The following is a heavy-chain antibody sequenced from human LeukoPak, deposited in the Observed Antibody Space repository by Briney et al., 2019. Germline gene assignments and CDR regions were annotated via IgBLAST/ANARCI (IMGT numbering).Heavy chain of an antibody. Sequence: SETLSQTCPFTGGSNSSSRYYWGWLRRPPGKGLEGIGSVYYSGSTFYNPPLKSRLPISVDTSKNQFSLELSPVNTADPAVYSRARLWAGELVFYYWGQGDLVTASS. D-gene: IGHD3-16*01. CDR2: VYYSGST. J-gene: IGHJ4*02. CDR3: ARLWAGELVFYY. CDR1: GGSNSSSRYY. V-gene: IGHV4-39*01.